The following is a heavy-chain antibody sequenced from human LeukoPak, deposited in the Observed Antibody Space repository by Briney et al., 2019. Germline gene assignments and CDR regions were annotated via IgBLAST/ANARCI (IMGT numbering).Heavy chain of an antibody. CDR1: GFTFDDYG. J-gene: IGHJ3*02. CDR3: ARDRKFTDAFDI. CDR2: INWNGGST. Sequence: RGSLRLSCAASGFTFDDYGMSWVRQAPGKGLEWVSGINWNGGSTGYADSVKGRFTISRDNAKNSLYLQMNSLRAEDTALYYCARDRKFTDAFDIWGQGTMVTVSS. V-gene: IGHV3-20*04.